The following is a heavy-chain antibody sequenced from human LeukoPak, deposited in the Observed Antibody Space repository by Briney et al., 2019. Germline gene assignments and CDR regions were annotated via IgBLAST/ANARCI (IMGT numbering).Heavy chain of an antibody. D-gene: IGHD6-19*01. CDR2: MNPNSGNT. CDR3: ARVGIAVAGTYYFDY. V-gene: IGHV1-8*01. J-gene: IGHJ4*02. CDR1: GYTFTSYD. Sequence: ASVKVSCKASGYTFTSYDINWVRQATGQGLEWMGWMNPNSGNTGYAQKFQGRVTMTRNTSISTAYMELSSLRSENTAVYYCARVGIAVAGTYYFDYWGQGTLVTVSS.